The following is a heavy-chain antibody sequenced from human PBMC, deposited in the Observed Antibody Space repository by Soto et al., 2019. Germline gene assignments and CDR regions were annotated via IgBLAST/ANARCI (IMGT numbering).Heavy chain of an antibody. CDR1: GYTFTSYD. CDR3: ARSVGGSNVNFDY. J-gene: IGHJ4*02. CDR2: MNPDSGNT. D-gene: IGHD3-10*01. V-gene: IGHV1-8*01. Sequence: QVQLVQSGAEVRTPGASVKVSCKASGYTFTSYDINWVRQATGQGPEWMGWMNPDSGNTGYVQKFQGRVTMTRNTAISTAYMELSSLRSEDTAVYYCARSVGGSNVNFDYWGQATLVTVSS.